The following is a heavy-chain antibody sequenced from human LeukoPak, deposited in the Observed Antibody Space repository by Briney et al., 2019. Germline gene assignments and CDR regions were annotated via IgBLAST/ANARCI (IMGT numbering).Heavy chain of an antibody. V-gene: IGHV3-15*01. CDR2: IKSKTDGGTT. D-gene: IGHD3-3*01. CDR1: GFAFTNAW. Sequence: GGSLRLSCAVSGFAFTNAWMSWVRQAPGKGLEWVGRIKSKTDGGTTDYAAPVKGRFTISRDDSKNTLFLQMNSLKTEDTAVYYCAKDERRITIFGVASNYWGQGTLVTVSA. CDR3: AKDERRITIFGVASNY. J-gene: IGHJ4*02.